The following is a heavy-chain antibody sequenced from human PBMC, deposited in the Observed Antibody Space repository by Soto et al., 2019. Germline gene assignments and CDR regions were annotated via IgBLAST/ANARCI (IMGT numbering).Heavy chain of an antibody. CDR3: ARASCSGGSCPYYYYYYGMDV. CDR1: GVTFSSYA. Sequence: SVKVSCKASGVTFSSYAISWVRQAPVQGLEWMGGIIPIFGTANYAQKFQGRVTITADKSTSTAYMELSSLGSEDTAVYYCARASCSGGSCPYYYYYYGMDVWGQGTTVTVSS. V-gene: IGHV1-69*06. J-gene: IGHJ6*02. D-gene: IGHD2-15*01. CDR2: IIPIFGTA.